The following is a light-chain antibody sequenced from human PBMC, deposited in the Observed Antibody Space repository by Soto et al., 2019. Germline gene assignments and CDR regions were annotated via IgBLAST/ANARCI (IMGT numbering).Light chain of an antibody. Sequence: EIVLTQSPGTLSLSPGERATLSCRASQSVSSSYLAWYQQKPGQAPRLLIYDASSRATGIPDRFSGSGSGTDFPLTIRRLEPEDFAVYYCQQYGSSSYTFGQGTKLEIK. CDR3: QQYGSSSYT. CDR1: QSVSSSY. CDR2: DAS. J-gene: IGKJ2*01. V-gene: IGKV3-20*01.